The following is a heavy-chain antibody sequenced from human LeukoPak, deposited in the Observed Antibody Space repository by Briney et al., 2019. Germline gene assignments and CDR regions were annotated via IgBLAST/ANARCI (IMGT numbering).Heavy chain of an antibody. D-gene: IGHD1-20*01. CDR2: TYYRSEWYN. CDR1: GDSVSNNSTT. Sequence: SQTLSLTCAISGDSVSNNSTTWNWIRQSPSRGLEWLGRTYYRSEWYNDYAVSVKSRIAINPDTSKNQFSLQLNSVTPEDTAVYYCAKTENNWSYGMDVWGQGTTVTVSS. CDR3: AKTENNWSYGMDV. V-gene: IGHV6-1*01. J-gene: IGHJ6*02.